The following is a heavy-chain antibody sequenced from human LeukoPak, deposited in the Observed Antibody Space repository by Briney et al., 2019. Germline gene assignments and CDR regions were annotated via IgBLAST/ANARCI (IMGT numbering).Heavy chain of an antibody. CDR1: GFTFSSYA. CDR2: ISYDGSNK. D-gene: IGHD3-3*01. J-gene: IGHJ4*02. CDR3: ARENPIFGVVIIKTPPDY. Sequence: PGRSLRLSCAASGFTFSSYAMHWVRQAPGKGLEWVAVISYDGSNKYYADSVKGRFTISRDNSKNTLYLQMNSLRAEDTAVYYCARENPIFGVVIIKTPPDYWGQGTLVTVSS. V-gene: IGHV3-30*04.